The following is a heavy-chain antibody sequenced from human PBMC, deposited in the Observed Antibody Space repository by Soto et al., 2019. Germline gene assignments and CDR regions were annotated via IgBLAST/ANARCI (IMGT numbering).Heavy chain of an antibody. CDR3: ARGLGGYQLVGMGYGMDV. D-gene: IGHD2-2*01. V-gene: IGHV3-48*01. J-gene: IGHJ6*02. Sequence: GGSLRLSCAASGFTFSSYSMNWVRQAPGKGLEWVSYISSSSSTIYYADSVKGRFTSSRDNANSSLYLQMNSLRAEDTAVYYCARGLGGYQLVGMGYGMDVWGQGTTVTVSS. CDR2: ISSSSSTI. CDR1: GFTFSSYS.